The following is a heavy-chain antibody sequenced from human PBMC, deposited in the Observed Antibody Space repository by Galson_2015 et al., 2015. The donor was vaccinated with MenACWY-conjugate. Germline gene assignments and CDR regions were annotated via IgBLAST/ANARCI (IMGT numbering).Heavy chain of an antibody. CDR3: AKGPGSLLTGKTLRGYHYMDV. D-gene: IGHD3-10*01. V-gene: IGHV3-23*01. CDR2: IGGSGFSP. Sequence: SLRLSCAASGFTFSSYAMTWVRLAPGKGLEWVSGIGGSGFSPYYADSVKGRFTISRDNSKNTVYLQMNSLRAEDTAVYYCAKGPGSLLTGKTLRGYHYMDVWGKGTTVTVSS. CDR1: GFTFSSYA. J-gene: IGHJ6*03.